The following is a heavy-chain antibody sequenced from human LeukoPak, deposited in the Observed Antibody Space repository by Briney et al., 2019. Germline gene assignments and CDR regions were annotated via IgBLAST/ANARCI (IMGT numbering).Heavy chain of an antibody. CDR3: VRGLMSYSSPFDY. J-gene: IGHJ4*02. V-gene: IGHV3-20*01. D-gene: IGHD6-13*01. CDR1: GFTFDDYG. Sequence: GGSLRVSCAASGFTFDDYGMSWVRQAPGKGLEWVSGINWNGGSTGYADSVKGRFTISRDNAKNSLYLQMNSLRAEDTALYHCVRGLMSYSSPFDYWGQGTLVTVSS. CDR2: INWNGGST.